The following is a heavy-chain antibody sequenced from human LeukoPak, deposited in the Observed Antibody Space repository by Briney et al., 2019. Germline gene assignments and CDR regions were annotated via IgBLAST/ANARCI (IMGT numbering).Heavy chain of an antibody. Sequence: SETLSLTCAVSGYSISSGYYWGWIRQPPGKGLEWIGSVYYSGNTYHNSSLKSRVTMSVDASKSQFSLNLRSVTAADTAVYYCARQERTGRDLPGVFEFWGQGILVTVSS. V-gene: IGHV4-38-2*01. CDR2: VYYSGNT. CDR1: GYSISSGYY. D-gene: IGHD2-2*01. J-gene: IGHJ4*02. CDR3: ARQERTGRDLPGVFEF.